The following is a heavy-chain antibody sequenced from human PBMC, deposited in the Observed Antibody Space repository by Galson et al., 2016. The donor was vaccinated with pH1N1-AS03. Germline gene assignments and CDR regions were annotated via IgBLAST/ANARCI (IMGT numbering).Heavy chain of an antibody. CDR3: ASDHNGNGY. J-gene: IGHJ4*02. D-gene: IGHD1-14*01. CDR1: GFTFSTYW. V-gene: IGHV3-7*03. Sequence: LRLSCAVSGFTFSTYWMSWVRQAPGKGLEWVANIKPDGSEKYYVDSVKGRFTISRDNAKNSLFLQMNSLRPEDTAVYYCASDHNGNGYWGQGTLVTVSS. CDR2: IKPDGSEK.